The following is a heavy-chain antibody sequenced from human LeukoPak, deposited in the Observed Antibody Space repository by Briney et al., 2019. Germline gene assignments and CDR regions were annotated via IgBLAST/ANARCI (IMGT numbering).Heavy chain of an antibody. J-gene: IGHJ4*02. CDR3: ARGAVRRTIFGVVIIPYFDY. D-gene: IGHD3-3*01. CDR1: GGSFSGYY. V-gene: IGHV4-34*01. Sequence: SETLSLTCAVYGGSFSGYYWSWIRHPPGKGLEWIGEINHSGSTNYNPSLKSRVTISVDTSKNQFSLKLSSVTAADTAVYYCARGAVRRTIFGVVIIPYFDYWGQGTLVTVSS. CDR2: INHSGST.